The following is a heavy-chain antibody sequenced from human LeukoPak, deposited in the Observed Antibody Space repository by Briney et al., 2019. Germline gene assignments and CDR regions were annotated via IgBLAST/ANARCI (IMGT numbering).Heavy chain of an antibody. CDR3: AGDGDVGRDAFDI. D-gene: IGHD1-26*01. CDR1: GGTFSSYA. V-gene: IGHV1-69*04. CDR2: IIPILGIA. J-gene: IGHJ3*02. Sequence: SVKVSCKASGGTFSSYAISWVRQAPGQGLEWMGRIIPILGIANYAQKFQGRVTITADKSTSTAHMELSSLRSEDTAVYYCAGDGDVGRDAFDIWGQGTMVTVSS.